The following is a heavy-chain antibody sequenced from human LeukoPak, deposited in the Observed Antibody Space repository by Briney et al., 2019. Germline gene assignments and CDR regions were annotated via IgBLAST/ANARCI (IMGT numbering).Heavy chain of an antibody. D-gene: IGHD4-17*01. J-gene: IGHJ3*02. V-gene: IGHV4-30-4*01. CDR3: ARVRGDYDAFDI. CDR2: IYYSGST. Sequence: SQTLSLTCTVSGGSISSGDYYWSWIRQPPGKGLEWIGYIYYSGSTYYNPSIKSRVTISVDTSKNQFSLKLSSVTAADTAVYYCARVRGDYDAFDIWGQGTMVTVSS. CDR1: GGSISSGDYY.